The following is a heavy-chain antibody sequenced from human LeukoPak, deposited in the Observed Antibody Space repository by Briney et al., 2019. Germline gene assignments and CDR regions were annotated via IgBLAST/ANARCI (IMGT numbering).Heavy chain of an antibody. V-gene: IGHV6-1*01. J-gene: IGHJ4*02. CDR3: ARDRGYSSGWYGFLGVSGFDY. D-gene: IGHD6-19*01. CDR2: TYHRSKWYN. Sequence: SQTLSLTCAISGDSVSSNSAAWNWIRQSPSRGLEWLGRTYHRSKWYNDYAVSVKSRITINPDTSKNQFSLQLNSVTPEDTAVYYCARDRGYSSGWYGFLGVSGFDYWGQGTLVTVSS. CDR1: GDSVSSNSAA.